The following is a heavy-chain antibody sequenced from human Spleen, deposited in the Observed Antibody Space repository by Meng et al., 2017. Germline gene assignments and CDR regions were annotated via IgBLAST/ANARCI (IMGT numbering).Heavy chain of an antibody. CDR1: GFTFSSYE. D-gene: IGHD2-8*01. CDR3: ARERGNEGVCYWDY. V-gene: IGHV3-48*03. J-gene: IGHJ4*02. CDR2: ISSSGSTK. Sequence: GESLKISCAASGFTFSSYEMNWVRQAPGKGLEWVSYISSSGSTKYYADSVKGRFTISRDNAKKSLYLQMNSLRAEDTAVYYCARERGNEGVCYWDYWGQGTLVTVSS.